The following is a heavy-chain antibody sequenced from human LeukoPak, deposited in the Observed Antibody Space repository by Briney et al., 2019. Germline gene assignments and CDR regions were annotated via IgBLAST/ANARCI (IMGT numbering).Heavy chain of an antibody. D-gene: IGHD2-2*01. CDR2: IYYSGST. J-gene: IGHJ4*02. CDR1: GGSISGSSYY. Sequence: SETLSLTCTVSGGSISGSSYYWGWIRQPPGKGLEWIGTIYYSGSTYYNPSLKSRVTISIDTSKNQFSLKLTSVTAADTAVYYCARQRRGLEYADYWGQGTLVSVSS. CDR3: ARQRRGLEYADY. V-gene: IGHV4-39*01.